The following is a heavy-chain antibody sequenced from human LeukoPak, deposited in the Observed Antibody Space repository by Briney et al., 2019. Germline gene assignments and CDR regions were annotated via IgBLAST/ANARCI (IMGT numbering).Heavy chain of an antibody. Sequence: PSETLSLTCAVYGESFSGCYWSWIRQPPGKGLEWIGEINHSGSTNYNPSLKSRVTISVDTSKNQFSLKLSSVTAADTAVYYCARAGDDFWSGYYHFDYWGQGTLVTVSS. CDR2: INHSGST. D-gene: IGHD3-3*01. V-gene: IGHV4-34*01. CDR3: ARAGDDFWSGYYHFDY. CDR1: GESFSGCY. J-gene: IGHJ4*02.